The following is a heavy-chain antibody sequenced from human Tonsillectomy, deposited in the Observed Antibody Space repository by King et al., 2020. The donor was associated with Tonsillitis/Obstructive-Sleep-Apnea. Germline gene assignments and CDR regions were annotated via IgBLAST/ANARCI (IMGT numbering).Heavy chain of an antibody. Sequence: VQLVESGGGLVQPGGSPRLSCAASGFTFSSYDMHWVRQVTGKGLEWGSAIGTAGDPYYPSPVKGRFTISRENAKNSLYLQMNSLRAGDTAAFFCARGXAFGGSYSYYYGMDVGGQGTTVTVSS. V-gene: IGHV3-13*05. J-gene: IGHJ6*01. CDR3: ARGXAFGGSYSYYYGMDV. D-gene: IGHD3-3*01. CDR2: IGTAGDP. CDR1: GFTFSSYD.